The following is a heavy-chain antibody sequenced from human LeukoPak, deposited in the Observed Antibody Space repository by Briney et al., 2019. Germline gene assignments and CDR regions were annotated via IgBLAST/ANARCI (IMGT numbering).Heavy chain of an antibody. D-gene: IGHD3-16*02. Sequence: GRSLRLSCAASGFTFSSYGMHWVRQSPGRGLEWVSFISFDGSNEFYADSLKGRFTISRDNSKDTLYLQMDSLRAEDTALYYCAREEHDYVWGSYRYYYYYGIDVWGQGTTVTVSS. V-gene: IGHV3-30*03. J-gene: IGHJ6*02. CDR1: GFTFSSYG. CDR2: ISFDGSNE. CDR3: AREEHDYVWGSYRYYYYYGIDV.